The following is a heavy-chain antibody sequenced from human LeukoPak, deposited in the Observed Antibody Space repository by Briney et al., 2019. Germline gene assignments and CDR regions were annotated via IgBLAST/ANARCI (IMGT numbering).Heavy chain of an antibody. CDR2: MNPNSGNT. J-gene: IGHJ6*03. Sequence: ASVKVSCKASGYTFTSYDINWVRQATGQELEWMGWMNPNSGNTGYAQKFQGRVTMTRNTSISTAYMELSSLRSEDTAVYYCARGRSSSPYYYYYYYMDVWGKGTTVTVSS. CDR3: ARGRSSSPYYYYYYYMDV. V-gene: IGHV1-8*01. CDR1: GYTFTSYD. D-gene: IGHD6-13*01.